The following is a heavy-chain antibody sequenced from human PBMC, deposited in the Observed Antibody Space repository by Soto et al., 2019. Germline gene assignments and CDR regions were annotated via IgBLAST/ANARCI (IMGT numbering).Heavy chain of an antibody. CDR2: ISYDGSNK. Sequence: GGSLRLSCAASGFTFSSYGMHWVRQAPGKGLEWVAVISYDGSNKYYADSVKGRFTISRDNSKNTLYLQMNSLRAEDTAVYYCASPPDSSGYYPFDYWGQGTLVTVSS. CDR3: ASPPDSSGYYPFDY. D-gene: IGHD3-22*01. CDR1: GFTFSSYG. V-gene: IGHV3-30*03. J-gene: IGHJ4*02.